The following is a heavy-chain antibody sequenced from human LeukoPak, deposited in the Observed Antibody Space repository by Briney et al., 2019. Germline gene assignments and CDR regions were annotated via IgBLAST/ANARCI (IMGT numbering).Heavy chain of an antibody. D-gene: IGHD1-14*01. CDR1: GFTFSSYS. CDR3: VRGTSGKAYFDY. J-gene: IGHJ4*02. Sequence: GGSLRLSCAASGFTFSSYSMNWVRQAPGKGLEWVSSISSSSSYIYYADSVKGRFTISRDNAKNSLYLQMNSLRDEDTAVYYCVRGTSGKAYFDYWGQGALVTVSS. V-gene: IGHV3-21*01. CDR2: ISSSSSYI.